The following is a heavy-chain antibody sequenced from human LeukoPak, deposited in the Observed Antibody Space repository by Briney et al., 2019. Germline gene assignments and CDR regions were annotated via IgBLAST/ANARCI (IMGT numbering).Heavy chain of an antibody. CDR2: IQSDGNDK. Sequence: GGSLRLSCAASGFTFDDYGMSWVRQAPGKGLEWVTFIQSDGNDKYYADSVKGRFTISRDNSKNTLYLQMNSLRAEDTAVYYCAQGGLRFLTYWGQGTLVTVSS. J-gene: IGHJ4*02. D-gene: IGHD3-3*01. CDR3: AQGGLRFLTY. CDR1: GFTFDDYG. V-gene: IGHV3-30*02.